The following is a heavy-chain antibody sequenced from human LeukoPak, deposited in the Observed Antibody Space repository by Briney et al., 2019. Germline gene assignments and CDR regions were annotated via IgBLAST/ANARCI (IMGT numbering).Heavy chain of an antibody. J-gene: IGHJ5*02. D-gene: IGHD3-3*01. CDR2: IYTSGST. Sequence: QPSETLSLTCTVPGGSISSYYWSWVRQPPGKGLERIGYIYTSGSTNYNPSLKSRVTISVDTSKNQFSLKLSSVTAADTAVYYCARHSNFWSGYYLSWFDPWGQGTLVTVSS. CDR3: ARHSNFWSGYYLSWFDP. CDR1: GGSISSYY. V-gene: IGHV4-4*09.